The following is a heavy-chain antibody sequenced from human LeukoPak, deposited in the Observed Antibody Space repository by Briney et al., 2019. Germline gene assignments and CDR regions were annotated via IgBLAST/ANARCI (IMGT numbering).Heavy chain of an antibody. J-gene: IGHJ4*02. CDR1: GFTVSSNY. Sequence: GGSLSLSCAASGFTVSSNYMSWVRQAPGKGLKCVSVIYSGDGGTYYADSVKGRFTISRDNSKNTLYLQMTSLRAEDTAVYYCATAFYINDVAGVDYWGQGTLVTVSS. D-gene: IGHD2/OR15-2a*01. CDR3: ATAFYINDVAGVDY. V-gene: IGHV3-53*01. CDR2: IYSGDGGT.